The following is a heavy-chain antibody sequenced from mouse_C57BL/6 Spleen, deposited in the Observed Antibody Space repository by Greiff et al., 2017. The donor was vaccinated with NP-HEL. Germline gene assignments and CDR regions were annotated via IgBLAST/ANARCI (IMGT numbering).Heavy chain of an antibody. V-gene: IGHV14-3*01. CDR3: ARSDYDVYFDY. CDR2: IDPANGNT. Sequence: VQLQQSVAELVRPGASVKLSCTASGFNIKNTYMHWVKQRPEQGLEWIGRIDPANGNTKYAPKFQGKATITADTSSNPAYMQRSSLTSEDTSSSDGARSDYDVYFDYWGQGTTLTVSS. D-gene: IGHD2-4*01. J-gene: IGHJ2*01. CDR1: GFNIKNTY.